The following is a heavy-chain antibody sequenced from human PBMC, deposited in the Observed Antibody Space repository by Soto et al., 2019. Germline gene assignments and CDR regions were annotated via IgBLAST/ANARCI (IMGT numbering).Heavy chain of an antibody. Sequence: GGSLRLSCAASGFTFSSYGMHWVRQAPGKGLEWVAVISYDGSNKYYADSVKGRFTISRDNSKNTLYLQMNSLRAEDTAVYYCANARYPMVVVSAFDIWGQGTMVTVSS. V-gene: IGHV3-30*18. CDR3: ANARYPMVVVSAFDI. D-gene: IGHD3-22*01. CDR1: GFTFSSYG. J-gene: IGHJ3*02. CDR2: ISYDGSNK.